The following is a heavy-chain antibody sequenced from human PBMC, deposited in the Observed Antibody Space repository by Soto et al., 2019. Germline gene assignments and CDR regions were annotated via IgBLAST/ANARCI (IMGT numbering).Heavy chain of an antibody. CDR3: TLTMVRGVISWFDP. D-gene: IGHD3-10*01. CDR1: GYTFTGYY. Sequence: ASVKVSCKASGYTFTGYYMHWVRQAPGQGLEWMGWINPNSGGTNYAQKFQGWVTMTRDTSISTAYMELSRLRSDDTAVYYCTLTMVRGVISWFDPWGQGTLVTVSS. J-gene: IGHJ5*02. CDR2: INPNSGGT. V-gene: IGHV1-2*04.